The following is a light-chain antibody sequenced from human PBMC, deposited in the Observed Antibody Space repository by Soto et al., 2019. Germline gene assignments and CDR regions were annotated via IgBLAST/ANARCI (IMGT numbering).Light chain of an antibody. Sequence: EIVMTQSPATLSVSPGERATLSCRASQSVSSNLAWYQQKSGQPPRLPIYDASTRATGIQARFSGSGSGTEFTLSISSLQSEDFAVYYCQQYDIWPITFGQGTRLEIK. CDR3: QQYDIWPIT. CDR2: DAS. J-gene: IGKJ5*01. CDR1: QSVSSN. V-gene: IGKV3-15*01.